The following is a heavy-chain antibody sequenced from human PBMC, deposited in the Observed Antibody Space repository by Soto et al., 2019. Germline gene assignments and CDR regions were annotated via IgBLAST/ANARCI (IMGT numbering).Heavy chain of an antibody. Sequence: GGALRLSCAASGVTFSSYGMHWVRQAPGKGLEWVAVISYDGSKKYYADSVNGLFTISRDNSKNTLYLQRHSLRADHTAVYYCAKDSSNYYYYYYCMDVWGQGTTVTFSS. D-gene: IGHD4-4*01. J-gene: IGHJ6*02. CDR1: GVTFSSYG. CDR3: AKDSSNYYYYYYCMDV. V-gene: IGHV3-30*18. CDR2: ISYDGSKK.